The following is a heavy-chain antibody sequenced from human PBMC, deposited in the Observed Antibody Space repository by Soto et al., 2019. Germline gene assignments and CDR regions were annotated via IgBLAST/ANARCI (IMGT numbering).Heavy chain of an antibody. D-gene: IGHD3-9*01. CDR2: IYYSGST. CDR1: GGSISSSSYY. J-gene: IGHJ5*02. CDR3: ARSGVLRYFDWFNWFDP. Sequence: PSETLSLTCTVSGGSISSSSYYWGWIRQPPGMGLEWIGSIYYSGSTYYNPSLKSRVTISVDTSKNQFSLKLSSVTAADTAVYYCARSGVLRYFDWFNWFDPWGQGTLVTVSS. V-gene: IGHV4-39*01.